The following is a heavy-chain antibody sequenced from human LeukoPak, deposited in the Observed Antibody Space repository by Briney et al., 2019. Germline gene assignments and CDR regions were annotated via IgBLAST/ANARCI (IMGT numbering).Heavy chain of an antibody. J-gene: IGHJ6*04. Sequence: SQTLSLTCAVSGGSISSGGYSWSWIRQPPGKGLEWIGYIYHSGSTYYNPSLKSRVTISVDRSKNQFSLKLSSVTAADTAVYYCASATAMVHGMDVWGKGTTVTVSS. V-gene: IGHV4-30-2*01. D-gene: IGHD5-18*01. CDR3: ASATAMVHGMDV. CDR2: IYHSGST. CDR1: GGSISSGGYS.